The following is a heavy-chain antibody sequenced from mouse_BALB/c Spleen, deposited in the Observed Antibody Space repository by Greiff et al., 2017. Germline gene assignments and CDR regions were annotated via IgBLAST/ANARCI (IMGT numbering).Heavy chain of an antibody. CDR3: ARRGYRYLLYFDY. CDR1: GYTFTSYW. J-gene: IGHJ2*01. V-gene: IGHV1-87*01. D-gene: IGHD2-14*01. CDR2: IYPGDGDT. Sequence: QVQLQQSGAELARPGASVKLSCKASGYTFTSYWMQWVKQRPGQGLEWIGAIYPGDGDTRYTQKFKGKATLTADKSSSTAYMQLSSLASEDSAVYYCARRGYRYLLYFDYWGQGTTLTVSS.